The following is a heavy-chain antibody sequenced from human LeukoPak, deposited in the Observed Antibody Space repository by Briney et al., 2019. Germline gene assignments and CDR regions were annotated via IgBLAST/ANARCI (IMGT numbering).Heavy chain of an antibody. D-gene: IGHD3/OR15-3a*01. CDR1: GVSISSSNSY. CDR2: IYYSGNT. V-gene: IGHV4-39*01. J-gene: IGHJ4*02. Sequence: SETLSLTCTVSGVSISSSNSYWGWIRQPPGKGLEWIGSIYYSGNTYYSASLKSQVSISIDTSKNQFSLRLTSVTAADTAVYYCARQTGSGLFILPGGQGTLVTVSS. CDR3: ARQTGSGLFILP.